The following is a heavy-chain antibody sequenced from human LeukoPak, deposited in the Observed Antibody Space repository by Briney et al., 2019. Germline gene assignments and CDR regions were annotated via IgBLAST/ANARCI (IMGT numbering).Heavy chain of an antibody. V-gene: IGHV1-69*13. CDR3: ARDNSGGSTWWFDP. Sequence: SVKVSCKASGGTFSSYAISWVRQAPGQGLEWMGGIIPIFGTANYAQKFQGRVTITADESTSTAYMELSSLRSEDTAVCYCARDNSGGSTWWFDPWGQGTLVTVSS. CDR2: IIPIFGTA. J-gene: IGHJ5*02. CDR1: GGTFSSYA. D-gene: IGHD2-15*01.